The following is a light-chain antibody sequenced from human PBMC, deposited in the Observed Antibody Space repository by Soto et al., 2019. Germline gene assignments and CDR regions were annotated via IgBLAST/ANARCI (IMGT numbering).Light chain of an antibody. Sequence: DIVMTQSPLSLPVTPGEPASISCRSSQSLLHSNGYNYLDWYLQKPGQSPQLLISLGSNRASGVPDRFCGSGSGTDFTLKISRVEAEDVGVYYCMQALQTPYTFGQGTKLEIK. V-gene: IGKV2-28*01. CDR2: LGS. CDR3: MQALQTPYT. CDR1: QSLLHSNGYNY. J-gene: IGKJ2*01.